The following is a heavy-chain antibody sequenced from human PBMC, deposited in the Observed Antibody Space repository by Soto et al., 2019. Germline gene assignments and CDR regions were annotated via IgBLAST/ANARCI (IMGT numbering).Heavy chain of an antibody. D-gene: IGHD3-16*01. CDR2: ISGYNGKT. Sequence: QVQLVQSGNEVKKPGASVNVSCKASGYSFTRYGISWVRQAPGQGLEWMGWISGYNGKTKFAQKLQGRVSMTTDTAXMTAYMELRSLGSDDTAVYYCAREGDRPYYYYGMDVWGQGTTVTVSS. CDR3: AREGDRPYYYYGMDV. CDR1: GYSFTRYG. J-gene: IGHJ6*02. V-gene: IGHV1-18*01.